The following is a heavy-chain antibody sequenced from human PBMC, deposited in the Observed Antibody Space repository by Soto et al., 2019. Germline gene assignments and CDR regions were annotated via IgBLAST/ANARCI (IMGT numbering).Heavy chain of an antibody. CDR1: GFPFRNFA. CDR3: ARADLLWDSFDL. J-gene: IGHJ4*02. CDR2: ISNSGSST. V-gene: IGHV3-23*05. Sequence: GGALRLSCAASGFPFRNFAMAWVRQAPGKGLEWVSIISNSGSSTYHGDSVKGRFTTSRDDSKGTLSLHMRGVRIDDTAVYFCARADLLWDSFDLWGQGTLVTVSS. D-gene: IGHD2-2*01.